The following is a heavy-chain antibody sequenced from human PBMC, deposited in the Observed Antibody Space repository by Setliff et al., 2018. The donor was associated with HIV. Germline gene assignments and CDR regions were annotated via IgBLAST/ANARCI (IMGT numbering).Heavy chain of an antibody. Sequence: SETLSLTCAVYGGSFSGYYWTWIRQPPGKGLEWIVDINHKTNANYNPSLKSRVIISVDTSKNQFSLNLTSVTAADTGLYFCARAVYGGTYSWFDSWGQRSLVTVSS. CDR1: GGSFSGYY. CDR2: INHKTNA. CDR3: ARAVYGGTYSWFDS. V-gene: IGHV4-34*01. J-gene: IGHJ5*01. D-gene: IGHD1-26*01.